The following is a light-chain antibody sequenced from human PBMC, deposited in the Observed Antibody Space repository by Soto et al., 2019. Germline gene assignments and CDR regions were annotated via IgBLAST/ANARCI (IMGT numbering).Light chain of an antibody. CDR1: QSISSS. J-gene: IGKJ3*01. V-gene: IGKV1-39*01. CDR2: AAS. CDR3: QQDVHFPFT. Sequence: DIQMTQSPSSLSASVGDRVTITCRASQSISSSLNWYQQKPGKAPKLLIYAASSLQSGVPSRFSGSGSGTDFTLPINSLQPEDSGTYYCQQDVHFPFTFGPGTKVHV.